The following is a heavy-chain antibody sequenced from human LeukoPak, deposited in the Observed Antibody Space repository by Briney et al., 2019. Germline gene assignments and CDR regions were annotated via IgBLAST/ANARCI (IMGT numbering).Heavy chain of an antibody. CDR2: INPNSGGT. Sequence: ASVKVSCKASGYTFTGYYMHWVRQAPGQGLEWMGWINPNSGGTNYAQKFQGRVTMTRDTSISTAYMELSRLRSDDTAVYYCARSMGAGYWYFDLWGRGTLVTVFS. CDR3: ARSMGAGYWYFDL. J-gene: IGHJ2*01. CDR1: GYTFTGYY. D-gene: IGHD1-26*01. V-gene: IGHV1-2*02.